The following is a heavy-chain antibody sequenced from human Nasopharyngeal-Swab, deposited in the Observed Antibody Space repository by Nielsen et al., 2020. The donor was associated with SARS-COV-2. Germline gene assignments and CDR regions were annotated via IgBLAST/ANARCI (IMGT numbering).Heavy chain of an antibody. CDR1: GFTFSSYG. D-gene: IGHD1-26*01. J-gene: IGHJ4*02. CDR2: IWYDGSNK. V-gene: IGHV3-33*01. Sequence: GESLKISCAASGFTFSSYGMHWVRQAPGKGLEWVAVIWYDGSNKYYADSVKGRLTISRDNSKNTLYLQMNSLRAEDTAVYYCAREGIVGATTGLDYWGQGTLVTVSS. CDR3: AREGIVGATTGLDY.